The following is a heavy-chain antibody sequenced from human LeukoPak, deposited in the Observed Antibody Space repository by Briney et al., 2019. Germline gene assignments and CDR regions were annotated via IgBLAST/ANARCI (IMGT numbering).Heavy chain of an antibody. CDR3: ARGGSGPNAMFDP. D-gene: IGHD2-15*01. Sequence: GGTLRLSCAASGFTFSSYGMSWVRQAPGKGLEWVSAISGSGGSTYYADSVKGRFTISRDNSKNTLYLQMNSLRVEDTAVYYCARGGSGPNAMFDPWGQGTLVTVSS. CDR2: ISGSGGST. CDR1: GFTFSSYG. J-gene: IGHJ5*02. V-gene: IGHV3-23*01.